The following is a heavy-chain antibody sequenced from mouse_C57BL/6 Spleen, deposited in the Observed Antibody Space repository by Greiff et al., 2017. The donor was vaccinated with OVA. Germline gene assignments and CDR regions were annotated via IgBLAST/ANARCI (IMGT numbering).Heavy chain of an antibody. J-gene: IGHJ3*01. CDR1: GFTFSSYA. D-gene: IGHD1-1*01. CDR2: ISSGSDYI. V-gene: IGHV5-9-1*02. CDR3: TKDFDYYGSSFAWFAY. Sequence: EVMLVESGEGLVKPGGSLKLSCAASGFTFSSYAMSWVRQTPEKRLEWVAYISSGSDYINYEDTVKGRFTISRDNARNTLYMQMSSLKSEDTAMYYCTKDFDYYGSSFAWFAYWGKGTLVTVSA.